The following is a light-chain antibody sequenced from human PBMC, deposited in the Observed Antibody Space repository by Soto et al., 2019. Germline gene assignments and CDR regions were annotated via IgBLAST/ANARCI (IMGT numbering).Light chain of an antibody. CDR2: DAS. J-gene: IGKJ4*01. V-gene: IGKV1-8*01. CDR1: QDIGSF. Sequence: AIRLTQSPSSLSASVGDRVTITCRASQDIGSFLAWYQQKPGKAPKLLIYDASTLQSGVPSRFGGSGSGTDFTLTISSLQSEDFATYYCQQFYSYPLTFGGGTKVDIK. CDR3: QQFYSYPLT.